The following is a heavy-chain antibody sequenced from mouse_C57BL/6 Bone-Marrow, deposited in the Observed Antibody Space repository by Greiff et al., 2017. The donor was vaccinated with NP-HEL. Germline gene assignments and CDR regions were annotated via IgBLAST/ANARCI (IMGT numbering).Heavy chain of an antibody. CDR3: PLGNAMDY. Sequence: QVQLQQSGAELVRPGTSVKVSCTASGYAFTNYLIEWVKQRPGQGLEWIGVINPGSGGTNYTEKFKGKATLTADKSSRTAYMQLSSLTSEDSAVYQFPLGNAMDYWGQGTSVTVSS. D-gene: IGHD2-10*02. CDR2: INPGSGGT. CDR1: GYAFTNYL. V-gene: IGHV1-54*01. J-gene: IGHJ4*01.